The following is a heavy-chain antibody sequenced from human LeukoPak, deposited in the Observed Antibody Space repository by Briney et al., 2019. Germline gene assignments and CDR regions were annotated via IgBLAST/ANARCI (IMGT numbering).Heavy chain of an antibody. J-gene: IGHJ5*02. CDR3: ARAPWSGYYTGRGWFDP. Sequence: SETLSLTCTVSGGSISSHYWSWIRQPPGKGLEWIGYIYYSGSTNYNPSLKSRATISVDTSKNQFSLKLSSVTAADTAVYYCARAPWSGYYTGRGWFDPWGQGTLVTVSS. CDR1: GGSISSHY. CDR2: IYYSGST. D-gene: IGHD3-3*01. V-gene: IGHV4-59*11.